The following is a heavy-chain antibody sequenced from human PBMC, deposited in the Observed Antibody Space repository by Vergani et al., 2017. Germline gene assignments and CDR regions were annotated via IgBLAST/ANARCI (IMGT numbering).Heavy chain of an antibody. D-gene: IGHD1-26*01. V-gene: IGHV3-11*05. CDR3: AREGGSYYFTPLYYFDY. CDR2: ISSSSSYT. CDR1: GFTFSDYY. Sequence: QVQLVESGGGLVKPGGSLRLSCAASGFTFSDYYMSWIRQAPGKGLEWVSYISSSSSYTNYADSVKGRFTISRDNAKNSLYLQMNSLRAEETAVYYCAREGGSYYFTPLYYFDYWGQGTLVTVSS. J-gene: IGHJ4*02.